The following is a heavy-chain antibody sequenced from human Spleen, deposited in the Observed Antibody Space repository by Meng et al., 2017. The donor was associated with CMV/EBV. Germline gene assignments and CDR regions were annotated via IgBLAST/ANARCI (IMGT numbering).Heavy chain of an antibody. Sequence: VPLQQWGSGLLKPSETLSLTCAVNGGSFSGYYWSWIRQPPGKGLEWIGEINHSGSTNYNPSLKSRVTISVDTSKNQFSLKLSSVTAADTAVYYCAGGIGYSYGNGDYWGQGTLVTVSS. CDR1: GGSFSGYY. V-gene: IGHV4-34*01. J-gene: IGHJ4*02. CDR2: INHSGST. D-gene: IGHD5-18*01. CDR3: AGGIGYSYGNGDY.